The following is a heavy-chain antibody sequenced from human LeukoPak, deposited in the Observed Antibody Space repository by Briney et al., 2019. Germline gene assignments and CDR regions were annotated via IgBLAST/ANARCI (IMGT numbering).Heavy chain of an antibody. D-gene: IGHD4-17*01. J-gene: IGHJ4*02. V-gene: IGHV4-39*01. Sequence: SETLSLTCAVYGGSFSSYYWGWIRQPPGKGLEWIGSIYYSGSTYYNPSLKSRVTISVDTSKNQFSLKLSSVTAADTAVYYCARRGYGDYDYWGQGTLVTVSS. CDR3: ARRGYGDYDY. CDR1: GGSFSSYY. CDR2: IYYSGST.